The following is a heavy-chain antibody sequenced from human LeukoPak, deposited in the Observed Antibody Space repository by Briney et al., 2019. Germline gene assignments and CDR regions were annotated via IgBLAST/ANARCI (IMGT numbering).Heavy chain of an antibody. CDR2: IYYSGST. CDR3: ASHSSGWYVYFQH. D-gene: IGHD6-19*01. Sequence: SETLSLTCTVSGGSISSYYWSWIRQPPGKGLEWIEYIYYSGSTNYNPSLKSRVTISVDTSKNQFSLKLSSVTAADTAVYYCASHSSGWYVYFQHWGQGTLVTVSS. V-gene: IGHV4-59*08. CDR1: GGSISSYY. J-gene: IGHJ1*01.